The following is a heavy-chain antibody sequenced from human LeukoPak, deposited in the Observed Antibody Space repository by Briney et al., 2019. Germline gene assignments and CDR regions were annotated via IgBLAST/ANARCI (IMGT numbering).Heavy chain of an antibody. CDR3: AREGYGTGSYTHDY. D-gene: IGHD3-10*01. CDR1: GYTFTSYA. CDR2: INTNTGNP. V-gene: IGHV7-4-1*02. Sequence: EASVKVSCKASGYTFTSYAMNWVRQAPGQGLEWMGWINTNTGNPTYAQGFTGRFVFSLDTSVSTAYLQISSLKAEDTAVYYCAREGYGTGSYTHDYWGQGTLVTVSS. J-gene: IGHJ4*02.